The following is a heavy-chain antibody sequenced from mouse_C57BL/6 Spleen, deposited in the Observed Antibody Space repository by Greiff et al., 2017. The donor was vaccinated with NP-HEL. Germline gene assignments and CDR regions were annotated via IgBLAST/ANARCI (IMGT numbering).Heavy chain of an antibody. J-gene: IGHJ2*01. CDR2: IDPENGDT. Sequence: VQLQQSGAELVRPGASVKLSCTASGFNIKDDYMHWVKQRPEQGLAWIGWIDPENGDTEYASKFPGKATLTADTSSNTAYLQLSSLTSEDTAVYYCTIWRYGSSDGNYFDYWGQGTTLTVSS. D-gene: IGHD1-1*01. CDR3: TIWRYGSSDGNYFDY. V-gene: IGHV14-4*01. CDR1: GFNIKDDY.